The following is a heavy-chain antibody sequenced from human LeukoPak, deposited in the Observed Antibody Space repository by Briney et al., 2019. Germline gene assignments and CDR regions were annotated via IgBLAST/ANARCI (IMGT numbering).Heavy chain of an antibody. Sequence: SETLSLTCTVSGGSISSYYWSWIRQPPGKGLEWIGYIYYSGSTNYNPSLKSRVTISVDTSKNQFSLKLSSVTAADTAVYYCARDRGQGSSHFDYWGQGTLVTVSS. CDR3: ARDRGQGSSHFDY. CDR2: IYYSGST. J-gene: IGHJ4*02. V-gene: IGHV4-59*01. CDR1: GGSISSYY. D-gene: IGHD3-10*01.